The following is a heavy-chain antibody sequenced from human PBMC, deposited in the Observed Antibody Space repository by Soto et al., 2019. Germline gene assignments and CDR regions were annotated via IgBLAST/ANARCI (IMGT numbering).Heavy chain of an antibody. Sequence: GSLRLSCAASGFTFSSYSMNWVRQAPGKGLEWVSYISSSSSTIYYADSVKGRFTISRDNAKNSLYLQMNSLRDEGTAVYYCARKGTGYDSSGYPVNGMDVWGQGTTVTVSS. J-gene: IGHJ6*02. D-gene: IGHD3-22*01. CDR3: ARKGTGYDSSGYPVNGMDV. V-gene: IGHV3-48*02. CDR2: ISSSSSTI. CDR1: GFTFSSYS.